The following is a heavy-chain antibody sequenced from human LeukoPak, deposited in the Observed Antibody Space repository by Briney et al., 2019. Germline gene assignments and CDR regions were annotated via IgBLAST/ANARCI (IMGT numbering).Heavy chain of an antibody. Sequence: KPSQTLSLTCTVSGGSISSGSYYWSWIRQPAGKGLEWIGRIYTCGSTNYNPSLKSRVTISVDTSKNQFSLKLSSVTAADTAVYYCAREAPGYYGSGSYYLDYWGQGTLVTVSS. J-gene: IGHJ4*02. V-gene: IGHV4-61*02. CDR1: GGSISSGSYY. CDR3: AREAPGYYGSGSYYLDY. D-gene: IGHD3-10*01. CDR2: IYTCGST.